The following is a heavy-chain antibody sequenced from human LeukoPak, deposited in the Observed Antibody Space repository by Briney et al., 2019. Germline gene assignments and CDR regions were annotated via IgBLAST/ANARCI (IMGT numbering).Heavy chain of an antibody. Sequence: GGSLRLSCAASGFTFTSHDMNWVRQAPGKGLEWVAIVNTDGSEKHYVDSVRGRFIVSRDNAKNSLYLQITSLRGDDTALYYCARSDQGPEEWGQGTLVTVSS. CDR2: VNTDGSEK. CDR3: ARSDQGPEE. V-gene: IGHV3-7*01. J-gene: IGHJ4*02. CDR1: GFTFTSHD. D-gene: IGHD2-2*01.